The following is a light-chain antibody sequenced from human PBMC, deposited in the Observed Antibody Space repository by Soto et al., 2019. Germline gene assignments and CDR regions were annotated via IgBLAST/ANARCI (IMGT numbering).Light chain of an antibody. Sequence: DIQMTQSPSSLSASVGDRVIITCRASQSIRKYLNWYQHKPGKVPTLLIYAASSLQSGVPSRFSGSGSGTEFTLTITSLQPEDFAPYYCQQSGDTPKWTFGQGTKL. CDR1: QSIRKY. CDR3: QQSGDTPKWT. J-gene: IGKJ1*01. V-gene: IGKV1-39*01. CDR2: AAS.